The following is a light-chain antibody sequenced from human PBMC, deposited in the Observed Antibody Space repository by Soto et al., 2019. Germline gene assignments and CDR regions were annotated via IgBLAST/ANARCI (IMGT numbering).Light chain of an antibody. J-gene: IGKJ1*01. CDR1: QRLSSTY. CDR2: GAS. Sequence: EIVLTQSPGTLSLSPGQRATLSCRASQRLSSTYLAWYQQRPGQAPRLLIYGASSRATGIPDRFSGSGSGKEFTLTISRLEPEDFAVYYCQQFAYSAWTFGQGTKVEIK. V-gene: IGKV3-20*01. CDR3: QQFAYSAWT.